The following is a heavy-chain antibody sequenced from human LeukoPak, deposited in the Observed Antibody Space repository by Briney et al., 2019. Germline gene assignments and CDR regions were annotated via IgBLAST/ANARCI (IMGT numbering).Heavy chain of an antibody. CDR3: AKDGSSWHTKYYFDY. Sequence: PGGSLRLSCAASGFTFDNYRMSWVRQAPGKGLEWVSTVNADGGNTYYADSVKGRFTISRDNSKNTLYLQMNGLRAEDTAVYYCAKDGSSWHTKYYFDYWGQGTLVTVSS. CDR1: GFTFDNYR. D-gene: IGHD6-13*01. V-gene: IGHV3-23*01. CDR2: VNADGGNT. J-gene: IGHJ4*02.